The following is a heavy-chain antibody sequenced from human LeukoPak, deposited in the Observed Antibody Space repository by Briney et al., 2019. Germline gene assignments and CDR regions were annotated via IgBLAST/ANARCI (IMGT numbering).Heavy chain of an antibody. V-gene: IGHV3-48*03. J-gene: IGHJ4*02. CDR2: ISSSGSTI. Sequence: GGSLRLSCAASGFTFSSYEMNWVRQAPGKGLEWVSYISSSGSTIYYADSVKGRFTISRDNAKNSLYLQMNSLRAEDTAVYYCARTRRVPSFDYWGQGTLVTVSS. CDR3: ARTRRVPSFDY. D-gene: IGHD3-10*01. CDR1: GFTFSSYE.